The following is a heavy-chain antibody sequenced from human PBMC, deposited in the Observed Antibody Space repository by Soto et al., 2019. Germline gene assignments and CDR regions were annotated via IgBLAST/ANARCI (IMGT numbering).Heavy chain of an antibody. Sequence: PGGSLRLSCAASGFTFSNFGMHWVRQAPGKGLEWVAVISSDGSDKYYSDSVKGRFTISRDNSKNTLYLQMNSLRAEDTAVYYCAKVPHSGSYYRYWGQGTLVTVSS. CDR3: AKVPHSGSYYRY. D-gene: IGHD1-26*01. CDR2: ISSDGSDK. V-gene: IGHV3-30*18. J-gene: IGHJ4*02. CDR1: GFTFSNFG.